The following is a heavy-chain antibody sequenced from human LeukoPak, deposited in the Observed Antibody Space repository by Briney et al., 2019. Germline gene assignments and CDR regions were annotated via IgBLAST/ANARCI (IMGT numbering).Heavy chain of an antibody. CDR1: GGSFSGYY. CDR2: INHSGST. V-gene: IGHV4-34*01. Sequence: SETLSLTCAVYGGSFSGYYWSWIRQPPGKGLEWIGEINHSGSTNYNPSLKSRVTISVDTSKNQFSLKLSSVTAADTAVYYCARHRRGYSLDAFDIWGQGTVVTVSS. J-gene: IGHJ3*02. CDR3: ARHRRGYSLDAFDI. D-gene: IGHD5-18*01.